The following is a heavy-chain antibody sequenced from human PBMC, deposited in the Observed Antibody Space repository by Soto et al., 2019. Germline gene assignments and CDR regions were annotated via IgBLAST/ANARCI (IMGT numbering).Heavy chain of an antibody. Sequence: QVQVIQSGAEVKRPGSSGKFSCQVLGGIFSTYAFICWRQAPGKGFEWLGGIIPIFGTPNYAQNFQGRVTITADESTSTAYMELSGLRSEDTAVYYCARDRDDYGSGNYYNRIDFWGQGTLVTVSS. D-gene: IGHD3-10*01. CDR2: IIPIFGTP. J-gene: IGHJ4*02. CDR3: ARDRDDYGSGNYYNRIDF. CDR1: GGIFSTYA. V-gene: IGHV1-69*01.